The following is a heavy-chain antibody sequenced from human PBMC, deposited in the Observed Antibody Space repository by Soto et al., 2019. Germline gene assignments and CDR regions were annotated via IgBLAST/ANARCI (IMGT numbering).Heavy chain of an antibody. CDR3: ARVNTRSWFYLVFDY. CDR2: INPNTVCT. D-gene: IGHD6-13*01. J-gene: IGHJ4*02. CDR1: GYNFTDNY. V-gene: IGHV1-2*02. Sequence: QVQLVQSGAEVKKPGSSVMVSCKTSGYNFTDNYIHWVLQVPGQGLAWMGRINPNTVCTIYVERFQGQITRARDTSISTAYMELSGLTSADTAIYYWARVNTRSWFYLVFDYWGQGTLVTVSS.